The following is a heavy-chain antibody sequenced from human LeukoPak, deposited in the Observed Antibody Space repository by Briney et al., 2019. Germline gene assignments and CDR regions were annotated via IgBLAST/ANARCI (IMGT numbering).Heavy chain of an antibody. Sequence: QAGGSLRLSCAASGFTFSSYAMHWVRQAPGKGLEWVAVISYDGSNKYYADSVKGRFTISRDNSKNTLYLQMNSLRAEDTAVYYCARDMSNYDFWSGRYYYGMDVWGQGTTVTVSS. V-gene: IGHV3-30-3*01. CDR1: GFTFSSYA. D-gene: IGHD3-3*01. CDR3: ARDMSNYDFWSGRYYYGMDV. J-gene: IGHJ6*02. CDR2: ISYDGSNK.